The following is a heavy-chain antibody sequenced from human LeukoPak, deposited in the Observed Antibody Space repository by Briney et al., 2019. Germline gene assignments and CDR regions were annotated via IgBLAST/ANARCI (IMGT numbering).Heavy chain of an antibody. CDR2: IIPIFGIA. V-gene: IGHV1-69*04. CDR1: GGTLSSYA. Sequence: ASVKVSCKASGGTLSSYAISWVRQAPGQGLEWMGRIIPIFGIANYAQKFQGRVTITADKSTSTAYMELSSLRSEDTAVYYCARPSARYGDTIDYWGQGTLVTVSS. J-gene: IGHJ4*02. CDR3: ARPSARYGDTIDY. D-gene: IGHD4-17*01.